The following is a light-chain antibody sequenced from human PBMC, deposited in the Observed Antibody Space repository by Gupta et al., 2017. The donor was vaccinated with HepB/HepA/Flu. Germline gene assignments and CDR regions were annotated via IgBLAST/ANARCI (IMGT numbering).Light chain of an antibody. J-gene: IGKJ5*01. CDR3: LRYNRAPHT. CDR2: AAS. Sequence: SASVGDRVTITCRASQGITNFFAWSQQKPGKVPKLLIYAASTLQSGVPSRFSGSGSGTDFSLTISNLQPEDVATYYCLRYNRAPHTFGQGTRLEIK. CDR1: QGITNF. V-gene: IGKV1-27*01.